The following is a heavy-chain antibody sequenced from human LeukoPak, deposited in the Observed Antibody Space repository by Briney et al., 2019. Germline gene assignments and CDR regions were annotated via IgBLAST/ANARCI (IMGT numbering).Heavy chain of an antibody. CDR3: ARDGDGYERWFDP. J-gene: IGHJ5*02. V-gene: IGHV4-59*01. CDR2: IYYSGST. CDR1: GGSISSYY. D-gene: IGHD5-24*01. Sequence: SETLSLTCTVSGGSISSYYWSWIRQPPGKGLEWIGYIYYSGSTNYNPSLKSRVTISVDTSKNQFSLKLSSVTAADTAVYYCARDGDGYERWFDPWGQGTLVTVSS.